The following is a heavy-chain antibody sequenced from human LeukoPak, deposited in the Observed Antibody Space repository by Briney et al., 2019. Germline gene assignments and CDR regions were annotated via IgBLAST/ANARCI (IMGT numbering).Heavy chain of an antibody. Sequence: SETLSLTCIVSGGSISDYYWSWIRQPPGKGLEWVGYIFYSGSTNYNPSLESRATILIDTSKSQFSLKLTSVTAADTALYYCASSRYCGRECYSDDAFDIWGQGTMVTVSS. CDR3: ASSRYCGRECYSDDAFDI. D-gene: IGHD2-21*01. CDR1: GGSISDYY. CDR2: IFYSGST. J-gene: IGHJ3*02. V-gene: IGHV4-59*01.